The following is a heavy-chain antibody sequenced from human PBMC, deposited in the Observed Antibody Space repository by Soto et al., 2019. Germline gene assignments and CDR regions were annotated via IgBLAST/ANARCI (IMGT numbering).Heavy chain of an antibody. D-gene: IGHD3-9*01. V-gene: IGHV3-30-3*01. J-gene: IGHJ5*02. CDR1: GFTFSSYA. Sequence: QAGGSLSLSCAASGFTFSSYAMHWVRQAPGKGLEWVAVISYDGSNKYYADSVKGRFTISRDNSKNTLYLQMNSLRAEDTAVYYCARDMIRYFDWSLWAWGQGTLVTVSS. CDR3: ARDMIRYFDWSLWA. CDR2: ISYDGSNK.